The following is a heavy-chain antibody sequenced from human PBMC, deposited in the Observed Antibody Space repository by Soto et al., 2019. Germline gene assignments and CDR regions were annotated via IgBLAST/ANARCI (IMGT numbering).Heavy chain of an antibody. J-gene: IGHJ6*02. D-gene: IGHD5-18*01. Sequence: PGKGLEWIGYIYYSGSTYYNPSLKSRVTISVDTSKNQFSLKLSSVTAADTAVYYCARALMMDTAMAPHDYYGMDVWGQGTTVPVSS. CDR2: IYYSGST. V-gene: IGHV4-31*02. CDR3: ARALMMDTAMAPHDYYGMDV.